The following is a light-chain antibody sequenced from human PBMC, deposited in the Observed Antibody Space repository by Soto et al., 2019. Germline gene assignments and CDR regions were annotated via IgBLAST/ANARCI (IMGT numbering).Light chain of an antibody. CDR3: QSCDSGLSVV. J-gene: IGLJ2*01. CDR1: SSNIGAGYD. V-gene: IGLV1-40*01. CDR2: VNS. Sequence: QSVLTQPPSVSGAPGQRVTISCTGSSSNIGAGYDVHWYQHLPGTAPKLLIYVNSNRPSGVPHRFSGSKSGTSASLAIAGLDAEDEAYYCCQSCDSGLSVVFGGGTKVTVL.